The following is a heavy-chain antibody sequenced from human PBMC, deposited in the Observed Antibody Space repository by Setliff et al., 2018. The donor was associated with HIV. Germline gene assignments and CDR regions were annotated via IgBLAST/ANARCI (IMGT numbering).Heavy chain of an antibody. V-gene: IGHV4-39*01. CDR2: IHYNERT. Sequence: PSETLSLTCTVSGGSASNSRYYWAWIRQPPGKGLEYIGSIHYNERTYYNPSLKSRFAISIDTSKNQFSLNLTSVTAADTAVYYCASRVYYYDSNNFLREEGFDPWGQGTLVTVS. D-gene: IGHD3-22*01. CDR3: ASRVYYYDSNNFLREEGFDP. J-gene: IGHJ5*02. CDR1: GGSASNSRYY.